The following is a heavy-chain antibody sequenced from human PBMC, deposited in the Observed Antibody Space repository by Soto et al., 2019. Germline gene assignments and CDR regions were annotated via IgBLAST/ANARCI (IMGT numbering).Heavy chain of an antibody. CDR1: GFTFSSYG. CDR2: ICNDGSNK. D-gene: IGHD6-6*01. CDR3: ESYGWSIAARRAFDY. Sequence: GGSLRLSCAASGFTFSSYGMHWAGQAPGEGLEWVAVICNDGSNKYYADSVKGRFTISRDNAKNSLYLQMNSLRAEDTAVYYCESYGWSIAARRAFDYWGQGTLVTVSS. J-gene: IGHJ4*02. V-gene: IGHV3-33*01.